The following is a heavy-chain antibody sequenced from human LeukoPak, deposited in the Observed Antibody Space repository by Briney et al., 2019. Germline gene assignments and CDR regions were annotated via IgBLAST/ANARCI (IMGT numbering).Heavy chain of an antibody. D-gene: IGHD3-10*01. CDR3: ARAHYYGSGSYYSGYYYGMDV. V-gene: IGHV1-69*13. CDR1: GGTFSSYA. J-gene: IGHJ6*02. CDR2: IIPIFGTA. Sequence: SVKVSCKASGGTFSSYAISWVRQAPGQGLEWMGGIIPIFGTANYAQKFQGRVTITADESTSTAYMELSSLRSEDTAVYYCARAHYYGSGSYYSGYYYGMDVWGQGTTVTVSS.